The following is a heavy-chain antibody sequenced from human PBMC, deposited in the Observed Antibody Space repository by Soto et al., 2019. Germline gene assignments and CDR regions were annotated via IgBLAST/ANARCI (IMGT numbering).Heavy chain of an antibody. Sequence: QVQLVESGGGVVQPGRSLRLSCAASGSTFRTSGMHWVRQAPGKGLEWVAVISDDGSNKYNIASVEGRFTISRDNSKNTLYLQMNSLRTEDTAVYYCAKGGGYSYGTNDAFDIWGQGTMVTVSS. CDR2: ISDDGSNK. D-gene: IGHD5-18*01. CDR3: AKGGGYSYGTNDAFDI. J-gene: IGHJ3*02. V-gene: IGHV3-30*18. CDR1: GSTFRTSG.